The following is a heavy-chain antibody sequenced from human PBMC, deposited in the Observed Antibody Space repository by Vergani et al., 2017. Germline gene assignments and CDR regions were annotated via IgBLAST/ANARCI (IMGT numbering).Heavy chain of an antibody. D-gene: IGHD6-19*01. CDR2: ISSSSSYI. J-gene: IGHJ4*02. CDR3: ARAPYSSGWNFDY. CDR1: GFTFSSYS. Sequence: EVQLVESGGGLVEPGGSLRLSCAASGFTFSSYSMNWVRQAPGKGLEWVSSISSSSSYIYYADSVKGRFTISRDNAKNSLYLQMNSLRAEDTAVYYCARAPYSSGWNFDYWGQGTLVTVSS. V-gene: IGHV3-21*01.